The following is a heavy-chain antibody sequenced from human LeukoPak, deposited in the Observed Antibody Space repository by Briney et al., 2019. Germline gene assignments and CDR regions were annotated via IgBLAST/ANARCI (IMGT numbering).Heavy chain of an antibody. CDR1: GGSFSGYY. Sequence: SETLSLTCAVYGGSFSGYYWSWIRQPPGKGLGWIGEINHSGTTNYNPSLKSRVTMSVDTSKNQFSLKLSSVTAADTAVYYCARQSSYLGDYWGQGTLVTVSS. V-gene: IGHV4-34*01. CDR3: ARQSSYLGDY. CDR2: INHSGTT. D-gene: IGHD3-10*01. J-gene: IGHJ4*02.